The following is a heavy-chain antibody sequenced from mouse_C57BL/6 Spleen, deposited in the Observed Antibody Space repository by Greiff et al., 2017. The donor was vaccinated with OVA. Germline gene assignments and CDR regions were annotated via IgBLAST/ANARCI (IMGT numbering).Heavy chain of an antibody. D-gene: IGHD2-3*01. Sequence: VQLQQSGAELMKPGASVKLSCKATGYTFTGYWIEWVKQRPGHGLEWIGEILPGSGSTNYNEKFKGKATFTADTSSNTAYMQLSSLTTEDSAIYYCARMGPYDGYYVYYAMDYWGQGTSVTVSS. CDR3: ARMGPYDGYYVYYAMDY. CDR2: ILPGSGST. CDR1: GYTFTGYW. V-gene: IGHV1-9*01. J-gene: IGHJ4*01.